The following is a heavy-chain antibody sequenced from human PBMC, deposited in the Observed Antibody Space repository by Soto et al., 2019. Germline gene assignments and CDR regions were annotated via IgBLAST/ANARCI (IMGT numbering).Heavy chain of an antibody. D-gene: IGHD3-16*01. CDR1: GGSVSSGSYY. V-gene: IGHV4-61*01. CDR3: ARGILNYELFCKADYYYYGMDV. CDR2: IYYSGST. Sequence: SETLSLTCTVSGGSVSSGSYYWSWIRQPPGKGLEWIGYIYYSGSTNYNPSLKSRVTISVDTSKNQFSLKLSSVTAADTAVYYCARGILNYELFCKADYYYYGMDVCGQLSTVTVSS. J-gene: IGHJ6*02.